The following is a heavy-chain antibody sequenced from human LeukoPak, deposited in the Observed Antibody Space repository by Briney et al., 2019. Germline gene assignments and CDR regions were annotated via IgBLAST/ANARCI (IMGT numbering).Heavy chain of an antibody. Sequence: SVKVSCKASGGTFSSYAISWVRQAPGQGLEWMGGIIPIFGTANYAQKFQGRVTITADESTSTAYMELSSLRSEGTAVYYCARAGRPVYYYDSSGYYYWGQGTLVTVSS. CDR3: ARAGRPVYYYDSSGYYY. J-gene: IGHJ4*02. CDR2: IIPIFGTA. D-gene: IGHD3-22*01. V-gene: IGHV1-69*13. CDR1: GGTFSSYA.